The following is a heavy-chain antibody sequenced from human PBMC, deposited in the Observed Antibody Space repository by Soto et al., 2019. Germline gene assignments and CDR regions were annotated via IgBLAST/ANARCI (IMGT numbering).Heavy chain of an antibody. CDR2: ISSSSSYT. Sequence: PGGSLRLSCAASGFTFSDYYMSWIRQAPGKGLEWVSYISSSSSYTNYADSVKGRFTISRDNAKNSLYLQMNSLRAEDTAVYYCARRASPSMTKVTKFDYWGQGTLVTVSS. CDR1: GFTFSDYY. D-gene: IGHD4-17*01. V-gene: IGHV3-11*06. J-gene: IGHJ4*02. CDR3: ARRASPSMTKVTKFDY.